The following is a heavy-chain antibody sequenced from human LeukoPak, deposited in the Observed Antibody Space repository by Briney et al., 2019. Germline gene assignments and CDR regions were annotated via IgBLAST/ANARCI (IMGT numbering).Heavy chain of an antibody. CDR3: ATFSPYFES. J-gene: IGHJ4*02. CDR1: GFTFSSYE. CDR2: IGSSGNTI. V-gene: IGHV3-48*03. Sequence: QPGGSLRLSCAASGFTFSSYEMNWVRQAPGKGLEWVSYIGSSGNTIYYADSVKGRFTISRDNAKNSLYLQMNSLRVEDTAIYYCATFSPYFESWGQGTLVTVSS.